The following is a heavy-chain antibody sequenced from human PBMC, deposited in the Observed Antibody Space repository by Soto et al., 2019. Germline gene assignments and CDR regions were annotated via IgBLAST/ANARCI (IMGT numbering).Heavy chain of an antibody. Sequence: QVQLVQSGAEVKKPGSSVKVSCKASGGTFSSYSISWVRQAPGQGLEWMGRIIPIFGTPKYAQKFQGRVTITADKSTSTAYMELSSLRSEDTAVYYCAGYGGDRSGYYVDIGGFDTWGQGTLVTVSS. CDR2: IIPIFGTP. CDR1: GGTFSSYS. CDR3: AGYGGDRSGYYVDIGGFDT. V-gene: IGHV1-69*08. D-gene: IGHD3-22*01. J-gene: IGHJ5*02.